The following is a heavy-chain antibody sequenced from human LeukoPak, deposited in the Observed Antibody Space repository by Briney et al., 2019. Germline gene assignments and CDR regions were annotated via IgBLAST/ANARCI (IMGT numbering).Heavy chain of an antibody. D-gene: IGHD3/OR15-3a*01. V-gene: IGHV5-10-1*01. Sequence: GESLKISCKGSGYSFTSYWISWVRQMPGKGLEWMGRIDPSDSYTNYSPSFQGHVTISADKSISTAYLQWSSLKASDTAMYYCTLGTGNTFDYWGQGTLVTVPS. CDR2: IDPSDSYT. CDR3: TLGTGNTFDY. CDR1: GYSFTSYW. J-gene: IGHJ4*02.